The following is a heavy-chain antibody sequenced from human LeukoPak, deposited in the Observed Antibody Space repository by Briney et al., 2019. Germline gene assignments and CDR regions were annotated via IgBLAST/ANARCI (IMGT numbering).Heavy chain of an antibody. CDR3: AKDGSNWAFDY. J-gene: IGHJ4*02. D-gene: IGHD7-27*01. CDR2: IQNDGGDK. CDR1: AFTFRNHG. V-gene: IGHV3-30*02. Sequence: GGSLRLSCAASAFTFRNHGMHWVRQAPGKGLEWLAFIQNDGGDKSYADSVKGRFTISRDNSRNMLYLQMNSLRTEDTAVYYCAKDGSNWAFDYWGQGTLVTVSS.